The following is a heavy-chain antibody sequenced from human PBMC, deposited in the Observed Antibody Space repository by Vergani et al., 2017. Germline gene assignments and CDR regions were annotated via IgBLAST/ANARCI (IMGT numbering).Heavy chain of an antibody. J-gene: IGHJ3*02. D-gene: IGHD2-21*02. Sequence: QVQLQESGPGLVKPSETLSLTCAVSGYSISSGYYWGWIRQHPGKGREWRGSSNHSGRTYDNTTLKSRVAISVDTSKNQFSLKLSSVTAADTAVYYCARFDSVAYCGGDCYSCAFYIWGQGTMVTVSS. CDR3: ARFDSVAYCGGDCYSCAFYI. CDR1: GYSISSGYY. CDR2: SNHSGRT. V-gene: IGHV4-38-2*01.